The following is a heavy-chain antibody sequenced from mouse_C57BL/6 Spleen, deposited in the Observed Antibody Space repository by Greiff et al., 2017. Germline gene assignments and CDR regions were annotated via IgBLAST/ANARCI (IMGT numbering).Heavy chain of an antibody. CDR3: TTPYGNYEGYFDV. CDR1: GFNIKDYY. V-gene: IGHV14-1*01. D-gene: IGHD2-1*01. Sequence: EVQLQQSGAELVRPGASVKLSCTASGFNIKDYYMNWVKQRPEQGLEWIGRIDPEDGDTAYAPKFQGKATMTADTSSNTAYLQLSSLTSEDTSVYYCTTPYGNYEGYFDVWGTGTTVTVSS. J-gene: IGHJ1*03. CDR2: IDPEDGDT.